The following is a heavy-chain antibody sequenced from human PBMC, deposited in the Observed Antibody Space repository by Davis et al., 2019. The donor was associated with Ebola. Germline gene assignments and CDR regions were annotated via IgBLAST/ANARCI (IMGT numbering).Heavy chain of an antibody. J-gene: IGHJ6*02. CDR1: GGSISSSSYY. CDR3: ARARAVAYYYYGMDV. Sequence: MPSETLSLTCTVSGGSISSSSYYWGWIRQPPGKGLEWIGSIYYSGSTYYNPSLKSRVTISVDTSKNQFSLKLSSVTAADTAVYYCARARAVAYYYYGMDVWGQGTTVTVSS. D-gene: IGHD6-19*01. V-gene: IGHV4-39*01. CDR2: IYYSGST.